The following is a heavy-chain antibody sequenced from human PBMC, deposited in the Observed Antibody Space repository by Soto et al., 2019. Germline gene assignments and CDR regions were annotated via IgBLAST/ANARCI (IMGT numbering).Heavy chain of an antibody. Sequence: ASVKVSCKASGYTFTSYAMHWVRQAPGQRLEWMGWINAGNGNTKYSQKFQGRVTITRDTSASTAYMELSSLRSEDTAVYYCARVVGATRGGYNWFDPWGQGTLVTVS. CDR3: ARVVGATRGGYNWFDP. J-gene: IGHJ5*02. CDR2: INAGNGNT. V-gene: IGHV1-3*01. D-gene: IGHD1-26*01. CDR1: GYTFTSYA.